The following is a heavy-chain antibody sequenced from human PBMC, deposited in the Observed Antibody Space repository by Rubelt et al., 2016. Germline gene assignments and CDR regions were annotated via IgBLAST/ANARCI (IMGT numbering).Heavy chain of an antibody. J-gene: IGHJ5*01. CDR3: ARAGNGFDY. CDR1: GGTFSNFA. CDR2: IIPFVGVA. Sequence: QVQLVQSGAEVKKPGSSVKVSCKASGGTFSNFAISWVRQAPGQGLEWMGRIIPFVGVAIYAQKFQGRVTITADKSTATADMEMSSLRSEDTAVYYCARAGNGFDYWGQGTQVTVSS. D-gene: IGHD3-10*01. V-gene: IGHV1-69*10.